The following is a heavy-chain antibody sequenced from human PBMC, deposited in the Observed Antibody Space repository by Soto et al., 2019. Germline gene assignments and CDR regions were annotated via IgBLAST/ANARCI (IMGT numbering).Heavy chain of an antibody. J-gene: IGHJ6*02. V-gene: IGHV4-34*01. Sequence: QVQLQQWGAGLLKPSETLSLTCAVYGGPFRGYYWSWFRQPPGKGLEWIGEINHSGRTNYNPSLKSRVTISEDTSKNQFSLKLSSVTAADTAVYYCARGVYCSSTSCYWGMDVWGQGTTVTVSS. D-gene: IGHD2-2*01. CDR3: ARGVYCSSTSCYWGMDV. CDR2: INHSGRT. CDR1: GGPFRGYY.